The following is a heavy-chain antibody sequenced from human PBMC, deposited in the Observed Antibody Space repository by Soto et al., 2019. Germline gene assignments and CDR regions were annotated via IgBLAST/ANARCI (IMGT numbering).Heavy chain of an antibody. CDR3: AKDRTVAGRNFVY. Sequence: GGSLRLSCAASGFAFSNYAMHWVRQAPGKGLEWVSSISTSIDATYYADSVKGRFTISRDDFKNTLYLQMNSLRAEDSAVYYCAKDRTVAGRNFVYRCQGTQVTVSS. CDR1: GFAFSNYA. CDR2: ISTSIDAT. J-gene: IGHJ4*02. D-gene: IGHD4-17*01. V-gene: IGHV3-23*01.